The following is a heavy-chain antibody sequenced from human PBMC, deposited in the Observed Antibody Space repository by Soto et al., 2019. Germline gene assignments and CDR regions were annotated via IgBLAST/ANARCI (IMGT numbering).Heavy chain of an antibody. V-gene: IGHV4-30-2*01. CDR1: GGSISSGGYS. D-gene: IGHD3-22*01. J-gene: IGHJ5*02. Sequence: QLQLQESGSGLVKPSQTLSLTCAVSGGSISSGGYSWSWIRQPPGKGLEWIGYIYHSGSTYYNPSLKSRVTISVDRSKNQFSLKLSSVTAADTAVYYCARGRDSSGYPNWFDPWGQGTLVTVSS. CDR2: IYHSGST. CDR3: ARGRDSSGYPNWFDP.